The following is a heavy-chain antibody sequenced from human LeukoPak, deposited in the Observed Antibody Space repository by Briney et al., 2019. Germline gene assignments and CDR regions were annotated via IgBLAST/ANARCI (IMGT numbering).Heavy chain of an antibody. Sequence: SQTLSLTCTVSGGSISSGSYYWSWIRQPAGKGLEWIGCIYTSGSTNYNPSLKSRVTISVDTSKNQFSLKLSSVTAADTAVYYCARAIVGFGELYVDYWGQGTLVTVSS. J-gene: IGHJ4*02. CDR3: ARAIVGFGELYVDY. CDR1: GGSISSGSYY. CDR2: IYTSGST. D-gene: IGHD3-10*01. V-gene: IGHV4-61*02.